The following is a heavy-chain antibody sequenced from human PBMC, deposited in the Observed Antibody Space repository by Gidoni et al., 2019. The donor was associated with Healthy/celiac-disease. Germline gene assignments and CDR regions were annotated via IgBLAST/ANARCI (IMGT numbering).Heavy chain of an antibody. V-gene: IGHV3-49*05. CDR1: GFTFGDYA. CDR3: TRGPYTAMVILDY. J-gene: IGHJ4*02. Sequence: EVQLVESGGGLVKPGRSLRLSCTASGFTFGDYAMSWFRQAPGKGLEWVGFIRSKAYGGTTEYAASVKGRFTISRDDSKSIAYLQMNSLKTEDTAVYYCTRGPYTAMVILDYWGQGTLVTVSS. CDR2: IRSKAYGGTT. D-gene: IGHD5-18*01.